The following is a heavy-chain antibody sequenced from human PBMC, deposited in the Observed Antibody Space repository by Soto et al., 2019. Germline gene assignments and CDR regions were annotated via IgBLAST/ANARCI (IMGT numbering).Heavy chain of an antibody. J-gene: IGHJ5*02. CDR2: IYHSGST. CDR1: GYSISSGYY. Sequence: PSETLSLTCAVSGYSISSGYYWGWIRQPPGKGLEWIGSIYHSGSTYYNPSLKSRVTISVDTSKNQFPLKLSSVTAADTAVYYCASDRSLRYFDWLFGQRWFDPWGQGTLVTVSS. V-gene: IGHV4-38-2*01. D-gene: IGHD3-9*01. CDR3: ASDRSLRYFDWLFGQRWFDP.